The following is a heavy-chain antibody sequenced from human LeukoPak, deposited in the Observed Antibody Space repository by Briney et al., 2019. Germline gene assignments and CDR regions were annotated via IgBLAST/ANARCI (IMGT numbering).Heavy chain of an antibody. J-gene: IGHJ6*02. V-gene: IGHV3-21*01. D-gene: IGHD4-17*01. Sequence: GGSLRLSCAASGFTSSSYSMNWVRQAPGQGLEWVSSISSSSSYTYYADSVKGRFTISRDNAKNSLYLQMNSLRAEDTAVYYCARLTTVTTSYYYYGMDVWGQGTAVTVSS. CDR1: GFTSSSYS. CDR3: ARLTTVTTSYYYYGMDV. CDR2: ISSSSSYT.